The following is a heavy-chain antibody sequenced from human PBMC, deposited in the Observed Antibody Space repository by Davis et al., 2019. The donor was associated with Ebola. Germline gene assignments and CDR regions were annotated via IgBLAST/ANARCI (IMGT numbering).Heavy chain of an antibody. CDR3: LVGLVEVGEYYYYYGMDV. D-gene: IGHD6-19*01. J-gene: IGHJ6*02. Sequence: GESLKISCAASGFTFSSYGMHWVRQAPGKGLEWVSGISGSGATTYYADSVKGRFTISRDNSKNTLYLQMNSLRAEDTAVYYCLVGLVEVGEYYYYYGMDVWGQGTTVTVSS. CDR1: GFTFSSYG. CDR2: ISGSGATT. V-gene: IGHV3-NL1*01.